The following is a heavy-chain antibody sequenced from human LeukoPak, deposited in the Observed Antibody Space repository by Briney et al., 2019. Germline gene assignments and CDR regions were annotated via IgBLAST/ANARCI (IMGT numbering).Heavy chain of an antibody. V-gene: IGHV1-2*02. CDR2: INPNSGGT. D-gene: IGHD3-10*01. Sequence: ASVKVSCKASGYTFTGYYTHWVRQAPGQGLEWMGWINPNSGGTNYAQKFQGRVTMTRDTSISTAYMELSRLRSDDTAVYYCARAMVRGVNPLPFDPWGQGTLVTVSS. CDR3: ARAMVRGVNPLPFDP. J-gene: IGHJ5*02. CDR1: GYTFTGYY.